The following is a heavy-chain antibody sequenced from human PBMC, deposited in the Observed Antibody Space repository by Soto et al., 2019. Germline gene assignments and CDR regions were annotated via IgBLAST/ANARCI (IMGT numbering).Heavy chain of an antibody. CDR3: ARWGGAALQAFDI. V-gene: IGHV4-59*11. CDR2: IYYTGSN. Sequence: SETLSLTCTVSGASIRDHYWNWIRQPPGKELEWIGFIYYTGSNKYNPSLKSRVSMSVDTSTNQFSLKLTSVTAADMAVYYCARWGGAALQAFDIWGQGTMVTVSS. D-gene: IGHD2-15*01. J-gene: IGHJ3*02. CDR1: GASIRDHY.